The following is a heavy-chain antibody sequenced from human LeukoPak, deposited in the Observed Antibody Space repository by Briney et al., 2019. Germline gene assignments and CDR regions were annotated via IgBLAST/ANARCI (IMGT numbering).Heavy chain of an antibody. D-gene: IGHD5-18*01. J-gene: IGHJ4*02. CDR2: INNHDGNT. V-gene: IGHV3-21*01. CDR1: GFNFRKYV. CDR3: APQRGFRLLDRYIDY. Sequence: GGTLRLSCAASGFNFRKYVMTWVRRAPGKGLEWVSGINNHDGNTYNADSVKGRFTISRDNAKNSLFLQMNSLRAEDTAVYYCAPQRGFRLLDRYIDYWGQGTLVTVSS.